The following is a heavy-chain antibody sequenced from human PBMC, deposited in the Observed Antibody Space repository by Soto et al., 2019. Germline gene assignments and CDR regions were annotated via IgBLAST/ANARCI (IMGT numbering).Heavy chain of an antibody. D-gene: IGHD3-3*01. J-gene: IGHJ5*02. V-gene: IGHV1-8*01. CDR3: ARSDGARDFWSGYNWFDP. CDR2: MNPNSGNT. CDR1: GYTFTSYD. Sequence: GASVKVSCKASGYTFTSYDINWVRQATGQGLEWMGWMNPNSGNTGYAQKLQGRVTMTTDTSMSTAYMELRSLRSDDTAVYYCARSDGARDFWSGYNWFDPWGQGTLVTVSS.